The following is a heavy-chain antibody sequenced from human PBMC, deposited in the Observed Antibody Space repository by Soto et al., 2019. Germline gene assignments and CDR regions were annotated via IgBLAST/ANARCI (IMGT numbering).Heavy chain of an antibody. D-gene: IGHD3-10*02. CDR2: IFYSGST. V-gene: IGHV4-59*01. J-gene: IGHJ4*02. CDR3: AVMIGDPILSLDY. CDR1: GGSISSYY. Sequence: QVQLQESGPGLVKPSETLSLTCTVSGGSISSYYWSWIRQPPGKGLEWIGLIFYSGSTSYNPSIKRLLTISLDPSEYEFAFELNSVTASEKAVYYCAVMIGDPILSLDYWRQGTLIT.